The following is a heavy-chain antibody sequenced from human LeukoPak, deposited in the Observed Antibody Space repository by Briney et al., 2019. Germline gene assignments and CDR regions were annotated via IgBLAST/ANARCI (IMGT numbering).Heavy chain of an antibody. V-gene: IGHV1-24*01. CDR3: ATEVTSIVPDY. CDR1: GHTLSELP. J-gene: IGHJ4*02. D-gene: IGHD2-21*02. Sequence: ASVKVSCKVSGHTLSELPMYWVRQAPGEGLEWMGGFDPENDERIYAQKFRGRVTMAEDTSTNTAYMELSSLRSDDTAVYYCATEVTSIVPDYWGQGTLVTVSS. CDR2: FDPENDER.